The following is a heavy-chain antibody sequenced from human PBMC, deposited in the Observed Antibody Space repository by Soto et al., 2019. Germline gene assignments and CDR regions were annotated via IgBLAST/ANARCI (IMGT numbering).Heavy chain of an antibody. CDR1: GFTFSSYG. J-gene: IGHJ4*02. Sequence: QVQLVESGGGVVQPGRSLRLSCAASGFTFSSYGMHWVRQAPGKGLEWVAVISYDGINKYYADSVKGRFTISRDNSKNTLYMQMNSLRAEDTAVYYCAKSVYNWNDGFFDYWGQETLVTVSS. V-gene: IGHV3-30*18. CDR2: ISYDGINK. CDR3: AKSVYNWNDGFFDY. D-gene: IGHD1-1*01.